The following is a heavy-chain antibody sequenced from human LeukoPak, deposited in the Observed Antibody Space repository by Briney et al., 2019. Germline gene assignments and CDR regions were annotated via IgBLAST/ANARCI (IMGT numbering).Heavy chain of an antibody. V-gene: IGHV4-34*01. CDR3: ASVRRRYSYGYFYYYYGMDV. Sequence: SETLSLTCAVYGGSFSGYYWSWIRQPPGKGLEWIGEINHSGSTNYNPSLKSRVTISVDTSKNQFSLKLSSVTAADTAVYYCASVRRRYSYGYFYYYYGMDVWGQGTTVTVSS. J-gene: IGHJ6*02. CDR1: GGSFSGYY. CDR2: INHSGST. D-gene: IGHD5-18*01.